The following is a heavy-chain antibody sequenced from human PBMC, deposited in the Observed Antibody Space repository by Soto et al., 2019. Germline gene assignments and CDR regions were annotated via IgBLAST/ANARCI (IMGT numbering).Heavy chain of an antibody. CDR2: ISGSGGST. D-gene: IGHD3-3*01. CDR1: RFTFSSYA. J-gene: IGHJ4*02. CDR3: AKDDAPLDAITIFGVVDY. Sequence: VQLLESGGGLVQPGGSLRLSCAASRFTFSSYAMSWVRQAPGKGLEWVSAISGSGGSTYYADSVKGRFTISRDNSKNTLYLQMNSLRAEDTAVYYCAKDDAPLDAITIFGVVDYWGQGTLVTVSS. V-gene: IGHV3-23*01.